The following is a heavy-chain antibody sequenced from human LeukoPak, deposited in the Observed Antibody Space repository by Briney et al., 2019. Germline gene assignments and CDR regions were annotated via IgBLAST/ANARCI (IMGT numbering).Heavy chain of an antibody. CDR2: IKQDGSEK. D-gene: IGHD3-9*01. CDR3: ARVLRYFDWLLPFDY. J-gene: IGHJ4*02. V-gene: IGHV3-7*01. CDR1: GFTFSSYW. Sequence: PGGSLRLSCAASGFTFSSYWMSWVRQAPGKGLEWVANIKQDGSEKYYVDSVKGRFTISRDNAKNSLYLQMNSLRAEDTAVYYCARVLRYFDWLLPFDYWGQGTPVTVSS.